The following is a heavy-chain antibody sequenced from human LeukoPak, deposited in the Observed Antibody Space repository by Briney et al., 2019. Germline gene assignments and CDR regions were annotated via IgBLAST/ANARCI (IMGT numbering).Heavy chain of an antibody. Sequence: GESLKISCKGSGYSFTTYWIGWVRQMPGKGLEWMGTIYPGDSDTRYSPSFQGQVTISADKSISTAYLQWSSLKASDTAMFYCARGVNDGWFYFDYWGQGTLVTVSS. V-gene: IGHV5-51*01. CDR2: IYPGDSDT. J-gene: IGHJ4*02. CDR3: ARGVNDGWFYFDY. CDR1: GYSFTTYW. D-gene: IGHD6-19*01.